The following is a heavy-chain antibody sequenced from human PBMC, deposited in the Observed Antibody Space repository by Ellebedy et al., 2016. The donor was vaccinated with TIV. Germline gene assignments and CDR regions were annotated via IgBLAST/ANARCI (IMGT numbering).Heavy chain of an antibody. V-gene: IGHV5-51*01. CDR3: ATHYGGGGHDGFDI. D-gene: IGHD4-23*01. J-gene: IGHJ3*02. CDR2: IYPGDDDT. Sequence: GESLKISCKGSGYTFISYWISWVRQMPGKGLEWMGIIYPGDDDTRYSPSFQGQVTISADKSSSTAYLQWSSLKASDTAMYYCATHYGGGGHDGFDIWGQGTTVIVSS. CDR1: GYTFISYW.